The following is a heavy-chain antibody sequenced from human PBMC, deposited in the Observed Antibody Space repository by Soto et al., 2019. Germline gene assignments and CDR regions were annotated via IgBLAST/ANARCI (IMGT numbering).Heavy chain of an antibody. Sequence: EVQLVESGGGLVQPGRSPRLSCAASGFTFDDYAMHWVRQAPGKGLEWVSVISGNSGSIGYADSVKGRFTITRDNAKMSLYLQMTCRRSEDTALYYCAKEGDCSSTSCYVRGLYYYYMDVWGKGTTVTVSS. V-gene: IGHV3-9*01. CDR3: AKEGDCSSTSCYVRGLYYYYMDV. D-gene: IGHD2-2*01. CDR1: GFTFDDYA. J-gene: IGHJ6*03. CDR2: ISGNSGSI.